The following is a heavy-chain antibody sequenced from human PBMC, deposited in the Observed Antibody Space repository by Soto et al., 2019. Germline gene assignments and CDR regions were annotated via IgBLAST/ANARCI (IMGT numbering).Heavy chain of an antibody. Sequence: PGESLKISCQGSGYSFTSYWISWVRQMPGKGLEWMGRIDPSDSYTNYSPYFQGHVTISADKSISTAYLQWSSLKASDTAMYYCASQSRIAAAGTVYYYGMDVWGQGTTVTVSS. CDR2: IDPSDSYT. D-gene: IGHD6-13*01. V-gene: IGHV5-10-1*01. CDR3: ASQSRIAAAGTVYYYGMDV. J-gene: IGHJ6*02. CDR1: GYSFTSYW.